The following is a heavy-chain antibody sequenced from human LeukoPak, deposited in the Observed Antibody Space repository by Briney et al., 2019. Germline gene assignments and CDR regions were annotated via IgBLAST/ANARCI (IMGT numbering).Heavy chain of an antibody. CDR1: GGSVNSGAYY. Sequence: PSETLSLTCTVSGGSVNSGAYYWSWIRQFPGKGLEWIGQIFFTGRTDYNPSLKSQLAISIDTSRDQFSLELSSVSAADTATYYCARDRASGMDYWGQGILVTVSS. V-gene: IGHV4-31*01. J-gene: IGHJ4*02. CDR3: ARDRASGMDY. D-gene: IGHD3-10*01. CDR2: IFFTGRT.